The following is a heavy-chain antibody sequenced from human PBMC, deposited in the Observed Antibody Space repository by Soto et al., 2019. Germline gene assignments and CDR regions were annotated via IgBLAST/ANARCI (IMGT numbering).Heavy chain of an antibody. V-gene: IGHV4-61*08. CDR1: GGSISSGGYS. Sequence: TSETLSLTCAVSGGSISSGGYSWSWIRQPPGKGLEWIGYIYHSGSTNYNPSPKSRVTISIDTSKNQFSLKLSSVTAADTAVYYCARERSDYIWGSWQYYFDSWGQGTLVTVSS. D-gene: IGHD3-16*01. CDR3: ARERSDYIWGSWQYYFDS. CDR2: IYHSGST. J-gene: IGHJ4*02.